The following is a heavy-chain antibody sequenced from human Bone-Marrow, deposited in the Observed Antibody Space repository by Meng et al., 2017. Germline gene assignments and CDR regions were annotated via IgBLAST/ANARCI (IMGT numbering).Heavy chain of an antibody. D-gene: IGHD2-15*01. CDR3: ARGVVADPPGD. J-gene: IGHJ1*01. Sequence: QESGPGMGRFLETPSVTHTVPGSAVNTGSYYWSWIRQPPGRGLELIGFIYQSGSTNNNPSLKSRVTISLDMSSNQFSLTLNSVTSADTAIYYCARGVVADPPGDWGRGTLVTVSS. CDR1: GSAVNTGSYY. V-gene: IGHV4-61*01. CDR2: IYQSGST.